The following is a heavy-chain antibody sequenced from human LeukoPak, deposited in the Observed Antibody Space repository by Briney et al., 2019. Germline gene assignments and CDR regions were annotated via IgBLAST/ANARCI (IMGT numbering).Heavy chain of an antibody. CDR3: ARDYYDSSGYAFDI. CDR2: ICDSGST. D-gene: IGHD3-22*01. CDR1: GYSNSSGYY. J-gene: IGHJ3*02. V-gene: IGHV4-38-2*02. Sequence: PSETLSLTCTVSGYSNSSGYYWGWIRQPPGKGLEWIGSICDSGSTYYNPSLKSRVTISVDTSKNQFSLKLSSVTAADTAVYYCARDYYDSSGYAFDIWGQGTMVTVSS.